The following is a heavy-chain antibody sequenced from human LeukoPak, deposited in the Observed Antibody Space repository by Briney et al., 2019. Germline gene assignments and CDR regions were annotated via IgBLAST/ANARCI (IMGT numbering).Heavy chain of an antibody. V-gene: IGHV3-74*01. CDR3: ARAVYYSNYLGY. J-gene: IGHJ4*01. Sequence: GGPLRLSCAASGFTFSSYWMHWVRQAPGKGLVWVSRINSDGSSTNYADSVKGRFTISRDNAKNTLYLQMNSLRAEDTAMYYCARAVYYSNYLGYWGQGTLVTVSS. D-gene: IGHD3-10*01. CDR2: INSDGSST. CDR1: GFTFSSYW.